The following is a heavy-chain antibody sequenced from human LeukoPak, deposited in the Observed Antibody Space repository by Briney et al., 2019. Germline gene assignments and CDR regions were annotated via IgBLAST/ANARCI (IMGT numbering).Heavy chain of an antibody. Sequence: PETLSLTCTVSGGSISSYYWSWIRQPPGKGLEWFGYIYYSGSTNYNPSLKSRVTMSIDTSKNQFSLKLSSVTAADTAVYYCAGMVRGVPAPYYFDYWGQGTLVTVSS. CDR2: IYYSGST. CDR1: GGSISSYY. V-gene: IGHV4-59*08. CDR3: AGMVRGVPAPYYFDY. D-gene: IGHD3-10*01. J-gene: IGHJ4*02.